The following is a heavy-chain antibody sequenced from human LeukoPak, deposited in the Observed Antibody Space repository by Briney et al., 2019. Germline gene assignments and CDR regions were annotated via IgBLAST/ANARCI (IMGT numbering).Heavy chain of an antibody. Sequence: GGSLRLSCAASGFTFSSYAMSWVRQAPGKGLEWVSAISGSGGSTYYADSVKGRFTISRDNSKNTLYLQMGSLRAEDMAVYYCARGHSSGWYYLDYFDYWGQGTLVTVSS. CDR2: ISGSGGST. CDR1: GFTFSSYA. J-gene: IGHJ4*02. V-gene: IGHV3-23*01. CDR3: ARGHSSGWYYLDYFDY. D-gene: IGHD6-19*01.